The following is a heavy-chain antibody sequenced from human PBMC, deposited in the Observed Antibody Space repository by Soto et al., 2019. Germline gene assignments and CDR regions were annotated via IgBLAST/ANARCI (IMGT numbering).Heavy chain of an antibody. D-gene: IGHD3-22*01. CDR2: IYSGGST. CDR1: GFTVSSNY. V-gene: IGHV3-53*04. Sequence: EVQLVESGGGLVQPGGSLRLSCAAYGFTVSSNYMSSVRQAPGKGLEWVSVIYSGGSTYYADSVKGRFTISRHNSKNTLYLQMNSLRAEDTAIYYCARDPYYDSSGYLASNGMDVWGQGTTVTVSS. J-gene: IGHJ6*02. CDR3: ARDPYYDSSGYLASNGMDV.